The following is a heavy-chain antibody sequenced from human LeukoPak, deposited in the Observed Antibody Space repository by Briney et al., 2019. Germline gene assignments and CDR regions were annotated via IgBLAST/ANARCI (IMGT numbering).Heavy chain of an antibody. D-gene: IGHD6-19*01. J-gene: IGHJ4*02. CDR3: AREDGSGGPFDY. CDR2: ISWNSGSI. CDR1: GFTFDDYA. V-gene: IGHV3-9*01. Sequence: PGRSLRLSCAASGFTFDDYAMHWVRQAPGKGLEWVSGISWNSGSIGYADSVKGRFTISRDNAKNSLYLQMNSLRAEDTAVYYCAREDGSGGPFDYWGQGTLVPVSS.